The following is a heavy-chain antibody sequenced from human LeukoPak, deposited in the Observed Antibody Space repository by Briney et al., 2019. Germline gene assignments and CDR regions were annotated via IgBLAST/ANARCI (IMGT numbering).Heavy chain of an antibody. CDR1: GYTFTGYY. Sequence: VASVKVSCKASGYTFTGYYMHWVRQAPGQGLEWMGRINPNSGGTNYAQKFQGRVTMTRDTSISTAYMELSRLRSDDTAVYYCARELLRRYWFDPWGQGTLVTVSS. CDR2: INPNSGGT. V-gene: IGHV1-2*06. J-gene: IGHJ5*02. CDR3: ARELLRRYWFDP. D-gene: IGHD3-10*01.